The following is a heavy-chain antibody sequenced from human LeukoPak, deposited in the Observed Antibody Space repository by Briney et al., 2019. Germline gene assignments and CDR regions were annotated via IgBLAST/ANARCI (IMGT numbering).Heavy chain of an antibody. Sequence: GGSLRLSCAASGFTFSSCAMSWVRQAPGKGLEWVSAISGSDTRTYYADSLKGRFTISRDNSKNTLYLQMDSLTAEDTAVYYCTKEDSRGHWFDYWGQGTLVTVSS. D-gene: IGHD3-22*01. J-gene: IGHJ4*02. CDR3: TKEDSRGHWFDY. CDR1: GFTFSSCA. CDR2: ISGSDTRT. V-gene: IGHV3-23*01.